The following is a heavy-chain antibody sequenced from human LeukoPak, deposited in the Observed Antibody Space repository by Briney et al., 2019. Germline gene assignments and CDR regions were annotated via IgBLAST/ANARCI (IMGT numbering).Heavy chain of an antibody. V-gene: IGHV1-69*02. CDR1: GGTFSSYT. J-gene: IGHJ4*02. CDR3: ARGIAARPFDY. D-gene: IGHD6-6*01. Sequence: SVKVSCKASGGTFSSYTISWVRQAPGQGLEWMGRIIPILGIANYAQKFQGRVTITADKSTSTAYMELSSLRSEDTAVCYCARGIAARPFDYWGQGTLVTVSS. CDR2: IIPILGIA.